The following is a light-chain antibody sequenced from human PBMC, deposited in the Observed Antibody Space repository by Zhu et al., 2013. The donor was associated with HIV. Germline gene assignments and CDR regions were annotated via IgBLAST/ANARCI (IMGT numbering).Light chain of an antibody. CDR3: QQRTNWPPELT. CDR2: GTS. CDR1: QSVSSSY. Sequence: EIVLTQSPGTLSLSPGERATLSCRASQSVSSSYLAWYQQKPGQAPRLLISGTSNRATGIPDRFSGSGSGTDFTLTISSLEPDDFAVYYCQQRTNWPPELTFGEGPRLRSN. V-gene: IGKV3D-20*02. J-gene: IGKJ4*01.